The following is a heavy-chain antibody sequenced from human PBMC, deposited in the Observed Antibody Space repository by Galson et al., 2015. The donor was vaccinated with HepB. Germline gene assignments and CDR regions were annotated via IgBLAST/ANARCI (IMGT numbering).Heavy chain of an antibody. J-gene: IGHJ4*02. D-gene: IGHD6-19*01. CDR1: GGTFSSYT. CDR3: ARETAVAGTLVDY. Sequence: SVKVSCKASGGTFSSYTISWVRQAPGQGLEWMGRIIPILGIANYAQKFQGRVTITADKSTSTAYMELSSLRSEDTAVYYCARETAVAGTLVDYWGQGTLVTVSS. CDR2: IIPILGIA. V-gene: IGHV1-69*04.